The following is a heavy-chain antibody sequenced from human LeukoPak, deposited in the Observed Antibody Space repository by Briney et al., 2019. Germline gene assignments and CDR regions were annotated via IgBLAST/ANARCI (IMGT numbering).Heavy chain of an antibody. V-gene: IGHV4-59*01. CDR1: GGSISSYY. CDR3: ARGRSNYYGMDV. CDR2: IYYSGST. D-gene: IGHD1-26*01. Sequence: PSETLSLTCTVSGGSISSYYWSWIRQPPGNGLEWIGYIYYSGSTSYSASLKSRVTISVDTSKTQFSLKLNSVTAADTAVYYCARGRSNYYGMDVWGQGTTVTVSS. J-gene: IGHJ6*02.